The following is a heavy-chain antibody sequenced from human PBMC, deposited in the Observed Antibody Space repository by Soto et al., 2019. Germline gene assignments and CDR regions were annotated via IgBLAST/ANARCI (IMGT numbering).Heavy chain of an antibody. CDR1: GGSISSSSYY. Sequence: PSETLSLTCTVSGGSISSSSYYWGWIRQPPGKGLEWIGSIYYSGSTYYNPSLKSRVTISVDTSKNQFSLKLSSVTAADTAVYYCARHHLVGWGSYPGNWFDPWGQGTLVTVSS. V-gene: IGHV4-39*01. CDR2: IYYSGST. D-gene: IGHD3-16*02. CDR3: ARHHLVGWGSYPGNWFDP. J-gene: IGHJ5*02.